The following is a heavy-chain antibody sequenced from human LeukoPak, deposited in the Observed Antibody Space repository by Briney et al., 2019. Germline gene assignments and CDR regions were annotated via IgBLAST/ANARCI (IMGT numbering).Heavy chain of an antibody. J-gene: IGHJ5*02. D-gene: IGHD3-10*01. Sequence: SETLSLTCAVYGGSFSGYYWSWIRQPPGKGLEWIGEINHSGSTNYNPSLKSRVTISVDTSKNQFSLKLSSVTAADTAVYYCARDQYYYASGSYPFDPWGQGTLVTVSS. CDR3: ARDQYYYASGSYPFDP. V-gene: IGHV4-34*01. CDR2: INHSGST. CDR1: GGSFSGYY.